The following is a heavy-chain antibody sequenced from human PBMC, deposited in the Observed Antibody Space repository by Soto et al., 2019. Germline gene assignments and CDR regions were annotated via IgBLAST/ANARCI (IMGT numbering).Heavy chain of an antibody. J-gene: IGHJ4*02. Sequence: QVHLVQSGGEVKKPGASVIVSCKTSGYNLSTYTINWVRQAPGHGLEWIGWIIAKNGNTDYPRKFQGRVTVTMDTFMITSYIEVRTLRFDDTAVYYCASGYFDHFFDFWGQGTLVTVSS. CDR3: ASGYFDHFFDF. CDR1: GYNLSTYT. D-gene: IGHD3-22*01. V-gene: IGHV1-18*04. CDR2: IIAKNGNT.